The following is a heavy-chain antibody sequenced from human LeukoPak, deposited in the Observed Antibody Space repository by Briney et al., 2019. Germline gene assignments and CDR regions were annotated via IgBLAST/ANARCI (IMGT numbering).Heavy chain of an antibody. CDR2: IYTTGGT. J-gene: IGHJ5*02. Sequence: SETLSLSCSVSGGSISTYYWSWIRQPAGKGLEWIGRIYTTGGTNYNPSLKSRVTISVDTSKNQFSLKLSSVTAADTAVYYCARGWYSSSWYPWFDLWGQGTLVTVSS. CDR3: ARGWYSSSWYPWFDL. V-gene: IGHV4-4*07. CDR1: GGSISTYY. D-gene: IGHD6-13*01.